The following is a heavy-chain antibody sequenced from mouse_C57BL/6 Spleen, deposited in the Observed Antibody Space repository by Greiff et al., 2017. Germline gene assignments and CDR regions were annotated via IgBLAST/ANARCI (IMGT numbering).Heavy chain of an antibody. D-gene: IGHD1-1*01. J-gene: IGHJ4*01. CDR2: IDPETGGT. CDR1: GYTFTDYE. CDR3: TRWGYYGSSSPSAMDY. Sequence: VQLQQSGAELVRPGASVTLSCTASGYTFTDYEMHWVRQTPVHGLEWIGAIDPETGGTAYNQKFKGQDILTADKSSSTAYLELRSLTSEASAVYYGTRWGYYGSSSPSAMDYWGQGTLVTVSA. V-gene: IGHV1-15*01.